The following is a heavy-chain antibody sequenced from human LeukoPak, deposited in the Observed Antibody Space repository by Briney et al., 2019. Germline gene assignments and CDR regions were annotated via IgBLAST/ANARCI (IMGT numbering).Heavy chain of an antibody. CDR1: GGTFSSYA. J-gene: IGHJ6*03. CDR2: IIPIFGTA. Sequence: SVKVSCKASGGTFSSYAISWVRQAPGQGLEWVGGIIPIFGTANYAQKFQGRVTITTDESTSTAYMELSSLRSEDTAVYYCARGPLGLRGYYYYMDVWGKGTTVTVSS. CDR3: ARGPLGLRGYYYYMDV. V-gene: IGHV1-69*05. D-gene: IGHD1-26*01.